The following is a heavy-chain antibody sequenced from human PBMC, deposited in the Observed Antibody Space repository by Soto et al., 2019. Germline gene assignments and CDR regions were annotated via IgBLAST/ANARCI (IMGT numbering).Heavy chain of an antibody. CDR3: ARYRFTATWSKFDY. Sequence: SETLSLTCGVSGVFIASDAYYWGWIRHHPGKGLEWIGYVSHRGNTYYNPSLKSRLTISLDTSKNQFYLHLTSVTAADTAVYYCARYRFTATWSKFDYWGQGTQVTVSS. CDR1: GVFIASDAYY. CDR2: VSHRGNT. D-gene: IGHD3-16*02. V-gene: IGHV4-31*11. J-gene: IGHJ4*02.